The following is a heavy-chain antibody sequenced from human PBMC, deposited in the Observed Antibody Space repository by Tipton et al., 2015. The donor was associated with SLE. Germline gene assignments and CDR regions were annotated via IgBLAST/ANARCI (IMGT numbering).Heavy chain of an antibody. D-gene: IGHD3-10*01. CDR2: INHSGNT. Sequence: TLSLTCAVYGGSFSGYYWSWIRQPPGKGLEWIGEINHSGNTNYNPSLKSRVGISVDTSKNQFSLKLSSVTAADTAVYYCARVADSGDAFDIWGQGTMVTVSS. J-gene: IGHJ3*02. CDR1: GGSFSGYY. CDR3: ARVADSGDAFDI. V-gene: IGHV4-34*01.